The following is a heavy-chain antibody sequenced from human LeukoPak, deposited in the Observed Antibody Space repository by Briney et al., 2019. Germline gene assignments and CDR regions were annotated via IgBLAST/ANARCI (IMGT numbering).Heavy chain of an antibody. CDR2: MNPNSGDT. CDR3: AGGVRVSVEDAAVPYYYYYYMNV. Sequence: GASVKVSCKASGYTFTGYYMHWVRQAPGQGLEWMGWMNPNSGDTNHAQKFQGRVTMTRDTSISTGYMELSRLRSDDTAVYYCAGGVRVSVEDAAVPYYYYYYMNVWGKGTTVTISS. J-gene: IGHJ6*03. V-gene: IGHV1-2*02. CDR1: GYTFTGYY. D-gene: IGHD2-15*01.